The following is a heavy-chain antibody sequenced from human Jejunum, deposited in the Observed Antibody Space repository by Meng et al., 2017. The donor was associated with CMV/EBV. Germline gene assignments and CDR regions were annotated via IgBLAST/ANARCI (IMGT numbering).Heavy chain of an antibody. CDR1: GGSITRYY. J-gene: IGHJ5*02. CDR2: LYYSEPA. CDR3: ATTVYPVPFLNYFDP. Sequence: GGSITRYYVSWIRQPPGKGLEWIGYLYYSEPAHYSHSLRGRVIISADTTKNHFSLRLNSVTATDTAVYFCATTVYPVPFLNYFDPWGQGTLVTVSS. D-gene: IGHD1-7*01. V-gene: IGHV4-59*01.